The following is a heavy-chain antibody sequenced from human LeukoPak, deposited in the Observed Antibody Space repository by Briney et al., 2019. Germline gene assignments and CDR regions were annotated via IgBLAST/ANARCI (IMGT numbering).Heavy chain of an antibody. Sequence: NPSETLSLTCTVSGVSISTYYWTWIRQPAGKGLEWIGRIYTSGSTDYNPSLKSRVSMSVDTSKNQFSLKLSSVTAADTAVYYCASGSKFNYYYYYMDVWGKGTTVTVSS. CDR1: GVSISTYY. J-gene: IGHJ6*03. CDR3: ASGSKFNYYYYYMDV. CDR2: IYTSGST. D-gene: IGHD2-15*01. V-gene: IGHV4-4*07.